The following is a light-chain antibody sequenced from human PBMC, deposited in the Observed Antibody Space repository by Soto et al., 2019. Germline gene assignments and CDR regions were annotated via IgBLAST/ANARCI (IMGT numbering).Light chain of an antibody. J-gene: IGKJ1*01. CDR3: QHYYNWPRT. V-gene: IGKV3-15*01. CDR1: QSVSSN. Sequence: EIVLTQSPGTLSLSPGERATLSCRASQSVSSNLAWYQQKPGQPPRLLIYGASTRATGIPGRFSGSGSGTEFTLTISSLQSEDFAVYYCQHYYNWPRTFGQGTKVDIK. CDR2: GAS.